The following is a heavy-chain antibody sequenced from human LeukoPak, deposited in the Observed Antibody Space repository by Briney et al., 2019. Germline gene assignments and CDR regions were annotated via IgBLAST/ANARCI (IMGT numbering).Heavy chain of an antibody. V-gene: IGHV1-2*02. CDR3: ATLIFRVVQYYFDY. CDR2: INPNSGGT. J-gene: IGHJ4*02. Sequence: ASVKVSCKASGYTFTGYYMHWVRQAPGQGLEWMGWINPNSGGTNYAQKFQGRVTMTRDTSISTAYMELSRLRSDDTAVYYWATLIFRVVQYYFDYWGQGTLVTVSS. CDR1: GYTFTGYY. D-gene: IGHD3-3*01.